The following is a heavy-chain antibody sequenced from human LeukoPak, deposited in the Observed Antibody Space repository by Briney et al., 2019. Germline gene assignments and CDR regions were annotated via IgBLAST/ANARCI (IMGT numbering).Heavy chain of an antibody. Sequence: SQTLSLTCAISVDSVSINSAAWNWIRQSPSRGLEWLGSTYYRSKWYNDYAVSVKSRIAINPDTSKNQFSLQLNSVTPEDTAVYYCARGDPVAGTIDYWGQGTLVTVSS. J-gene: IGHJ4*02. V-gene: IGHV6-1*01. CDR2: TYYRSKWYN. CDR3: ARGDPVAGTIDY. D-gene: IGHD6-19*01. CDR1: VDSVSINSAA.